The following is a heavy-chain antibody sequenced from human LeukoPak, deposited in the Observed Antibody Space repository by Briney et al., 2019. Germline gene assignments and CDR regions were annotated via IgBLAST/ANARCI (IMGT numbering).Heavy chain of an antibody. CDR3: AKEEGIAAAQRGEPFDY. CDR2: ISGSGGST. Sequence: GGSLRLSCAASGFTFSSYAMSWVRQAPGKGLEWVSAISGSGGSTYYADSVKGRFTISRDNSKNTLYLQMNSLRVEDTAVYYCAKEEGIAAAQRGEPFDYWGQGTLVTVSS. CDR1: GFTFSSYA. J-gene: IGHJ4*02. D-gene: IGHD6-13*01. V-gene: IGHV3-23*01.